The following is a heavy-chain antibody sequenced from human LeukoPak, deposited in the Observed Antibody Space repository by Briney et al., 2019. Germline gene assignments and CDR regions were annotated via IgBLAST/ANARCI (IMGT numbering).Heavy chain of an antibody. Sequence: PGGSLRLSCAASGFTFTSYAMNWVRPAPGRGLDWVSGVSSSGDNTHYADSVKGRFTFSRDNSDNTLCLQMNRVRADDVAVYYCAEDRYSGSGSYSWGVLDYWGQGSLVTVSS. D-gene: IGHD3-10*01. V-gene: IGHV3-23*01. CDR1: GFTFTSYA. J-gene: IGHJ4*02. CDR3: AEDRYSGSGSYSWGVLDY. CDR2: VSSSGDNT.